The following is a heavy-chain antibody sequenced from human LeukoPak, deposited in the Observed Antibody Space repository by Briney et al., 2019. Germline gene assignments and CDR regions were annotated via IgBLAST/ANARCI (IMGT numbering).Heavy chain of an antibody. J-gene: IGHJ4*02. CDR3: ARIHNDYGDY. D-gene: IGHD5-18*01. CDR1: GGSISSSSYY. V-gene: IGHV4-39*01. Sequence: TSETLSLTCTVSGGSISSSSYYWGWIRQPPGKGLEWIGSIYYSGSTYYNPSLKSRVTISVDTSKNQFSLKLSSVTAADTAVYYCARIHNDYGDYWGQGTLVTVSS. CDR2: IYYSGST.